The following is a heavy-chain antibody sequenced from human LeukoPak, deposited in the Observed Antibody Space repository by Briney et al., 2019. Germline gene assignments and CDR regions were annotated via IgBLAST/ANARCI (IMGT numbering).Heavy chain of an antibody. V-gene: IGHV1-2*02. J-gene: IGHJ6*02. CDR2: INPNSGGT. Sequence: ASVKVSCKASGYTFTGYYMHWVRQAPGQGLEWMGWINPNSGGTNYAQKFQGRVTMTRDTSISTAYMELSRLRSGDTAVYYCARGGGIAAHDYYYGMDVWGQGTTVTVSS. CDR1: GYTFTGYY. CDR3: ARGGGIAAHDYYYGMDV. D-gene: IGHD6-13*01.